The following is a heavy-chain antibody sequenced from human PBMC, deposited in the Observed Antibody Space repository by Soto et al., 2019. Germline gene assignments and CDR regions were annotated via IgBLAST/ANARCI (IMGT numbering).Heavy chain of an antibody. CDR1: GFTFSIYG. V-gene: IGHV3-33*01. D-gene: IGHD6-13*01. J-gene: IGHJ6*02. CDR3: ARDRDQRIAAAPDV. CDR2: IWFDGSNQ. Sequence: QVQLVESGGGVVQPGRSLRLSCAASGFTFSIYGMHWVRQAPGKGLEWVAIIWFDGSNQYYADSVKGRFTISRDNSKNTLYLQMNSLRAEDTAVYYCARDRDQRIAAAPDVWGQGTTVTVSS.